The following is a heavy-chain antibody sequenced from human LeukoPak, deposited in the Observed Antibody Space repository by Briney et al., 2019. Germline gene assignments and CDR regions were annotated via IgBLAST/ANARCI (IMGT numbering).Heavy chain of an antibody. CDR3: ARGHYYDSSGYYFPNWYFDL. J-gene: IGHJ2*01. Sequence: ASVKVSCKASGYTFTSYGISWVRQAPGQGLEWMGWISAYNGNTNYAQKLQGRVTMTTDTSTSTAYMELRSLRSDDTAVYYCARGHYYDSSGYYFPNWYFDLWGRGTLVTVSS. CDR1: GYTFTSYG. V-gene: IGHV1-18*01. CDR2: ISAYNGNT. D-gene: IGHD3-22*01.